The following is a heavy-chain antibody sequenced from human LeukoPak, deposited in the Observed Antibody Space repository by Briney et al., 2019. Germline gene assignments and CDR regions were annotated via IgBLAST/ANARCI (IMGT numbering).Heavy chain of an antibody. D-gene: IGHD2-2*01. CDR1: GGSISSYY. J-gene: IGHJ4*02. CDR2: IYTSGST. V-gene: IGHV4-4*07. Sequence: KPSETLSLTCTVSGGSISSYYWSWIRQPAGKGLEWIGRIYTSGSTNYNPSLKSRVTMSVDTSKNQFSLKLSSVTAADTAVYYCARARVCSSTSCLYFDYWGQGTLVTVSS. CDR3: ARARVCSSTSCLYFDY.